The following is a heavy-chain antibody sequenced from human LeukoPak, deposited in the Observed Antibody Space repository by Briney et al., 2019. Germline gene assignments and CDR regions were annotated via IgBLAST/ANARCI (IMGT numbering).Heavy chain of an antibody. CDR2: IYYSGST. CDR1: GGSISSGGYY. J-gene: IGHJ4*02. Sequence: SETLSLTCTVSGGSISSGGYYWSWIRQHPGTGLEWIGYIYYSGSTYYNPSLKSRVTISVDTSKNQFSLKLSSVTAADTAVYYCARDFYGGNVDYWGQGTLVTVSS. D-gene: IGHD4-17*01. V-gene: IGHV4-31*03. CDR3: ARDFYGGNVDY.